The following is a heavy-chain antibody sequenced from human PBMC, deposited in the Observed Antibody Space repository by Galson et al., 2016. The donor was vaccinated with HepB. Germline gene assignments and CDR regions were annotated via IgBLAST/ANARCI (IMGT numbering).Heavy chain of an antibody. V-gene: IGHV1-69*13. Sequence: SVKVSCKASGGTFSSYAISWVRQAPGQGLEWMGGVIPIFGTANYAQKFQGGVTITADESTSTAYMELSSLRSEDTAVYYCAREDGAYCGGDCYYYYGMDVWGQGTTVTVSS. CDR1: GGTFSSYA. CDR3: AREDGAYCGGDCYYYYGMDV. D-gene: IGHD2-21*01. CDR2: VIPIFGTA. J-gene: IGHJ6*02.